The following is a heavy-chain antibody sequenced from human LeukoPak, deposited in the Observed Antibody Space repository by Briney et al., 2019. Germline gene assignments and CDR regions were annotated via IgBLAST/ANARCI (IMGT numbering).Heavy chain of an antibody. CDR3: ARGLPATLLDY. Sequence: GGSLRLSCAASEFTFSDYYMSWIRQAPGKGLEWVSYISSSGSTIYYADSVKGRFTISRDNAKNSLYLQMNSLRAEDTAIYYCARGLPATLLDYWGQGTLVTVSS. J-gene: IGHJ4*02. D-gene: IGHD2-2*01. V-gene: IGHV3-11*01. CDR1: EFTFSDYY. CDR2: ISSSGSTI.